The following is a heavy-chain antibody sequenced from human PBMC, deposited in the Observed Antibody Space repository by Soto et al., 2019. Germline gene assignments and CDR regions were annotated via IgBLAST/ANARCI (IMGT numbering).Heavy chain of an antibody. D-gene: IGHD3-10*01. V-gene: IGHV3-23*01. CDR2: FRTSGDGGTT. Sequence: GGSLSLSCAASGFTFSDYSMSWARQAPGKGLEWVSGFRTSGDGGTTYYADSVKGRFIISRDNSKNTLFLQMNSLRAEDTAIYYCAKKVNSGSGSQYFDYWGQGTLVTVSS. CDR3: AKKVNSGSGSQYFDY. J-gene: IGHJ4*02. CDR1: GFTFSDYS.